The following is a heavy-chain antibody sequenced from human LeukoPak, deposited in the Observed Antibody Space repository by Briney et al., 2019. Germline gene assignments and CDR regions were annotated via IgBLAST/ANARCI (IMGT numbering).Heavy chain of an antibody. Sequence: SETLSLTCTVSGDSVTTYYWSWIRQPPGKGLEWLGYVYYSGSATYNPSLKSRVTISVDTSKNQFSLGLSSVTAADTAVYYCARDGSNWSNDYYHGVDVWGQGTTVTVSS. V-gene: IGHV4-59*02. D-gene: IGHD4-11*01. CDR3: ARDGSNWSNDYYHGVDV. CDR2: VYYSGSA. CDR1: GDSVTTYY. J-gene: IGHJ6*02.